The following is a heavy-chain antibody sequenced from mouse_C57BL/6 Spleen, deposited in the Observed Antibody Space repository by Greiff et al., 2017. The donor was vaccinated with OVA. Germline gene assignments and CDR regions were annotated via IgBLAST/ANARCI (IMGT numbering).Heavy chain of an antibody. Sequence: QVTLKVCGPGILQPSQTLSLTCSFSGFSLSTFGMGVGWIRQPSGKGLEWLAHIWWDDDKYYNPALKSRLTISKDTSKNQVYLKIANVDTADTATYYCARIERDYYGSSFDYWGQGTTLTVSS. J-gene: IGHJ2*01. CDR3: ARIERDYYGSSFDY. V-gene: IGHV8-8*01. CDR2: IWWDDDK. CDR1: GFSLSTFGMG. D-gene: IGHD1-1*01.